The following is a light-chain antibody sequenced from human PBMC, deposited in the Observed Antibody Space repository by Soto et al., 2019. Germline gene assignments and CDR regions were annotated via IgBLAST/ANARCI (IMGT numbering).Light chain of an antibody. CDR1: QSVSSD. J-gene: IGKJ5*01. CDR3: QQYNDWPPT. Sequence: EIVMTQSPANLSVSPGERATLSCRASQSVSSDLAWYQKKAGQAPRLLIYGASTRATGIPARFSGSGSGTEFNLTISRLQSEDFAVYYCQQYNDWPPTFGQGTRLDIK. CDR2: GAS. V-gene: IGKV3-15*01.